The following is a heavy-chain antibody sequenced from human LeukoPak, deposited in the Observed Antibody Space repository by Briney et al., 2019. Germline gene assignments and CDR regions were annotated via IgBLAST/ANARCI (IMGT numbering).Heavy chain of an antibody. D-gene: IGHD3-3*01. CDR1: GFTFSSYG. CDR2: IWYDGSNK. J-gene: IGHJ4*02. V-gene: IGHV3-33*06. Sequence: GGSLRLSCAASGFTFSSYGMHWVRQAPGKGLEWVAVIWYDGSNKYYADSVKGRFTISRDNSKNTLYLQMNSLRAEDTAVYYCAKGGDLTVGDYFDYWGQGTLVAVSS. CDR3: AKGGDLTVGDYFDY.